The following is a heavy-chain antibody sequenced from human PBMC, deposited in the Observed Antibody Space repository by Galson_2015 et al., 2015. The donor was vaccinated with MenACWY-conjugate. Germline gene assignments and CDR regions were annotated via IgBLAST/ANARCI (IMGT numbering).Heavy chain of an antibody. Sequence: SLRLSCAASGFTFSSYGLHWVRQAPGMGLEWEAVVWSDGSNKYSADSVKGRFTISRDNSKNTLYLQMNSLRAEDTSVYYCARDYCISTSCYFDYWGQGTLGTVSS. CDR3: ARDYCISTSCYFDY. CDR2: VWSDGSNK. J-gene: IGHJ4*02. V-gene: IGHV3-33*01. D-gene: IGHD2-2*01. CDR1: GFTFSSYG.